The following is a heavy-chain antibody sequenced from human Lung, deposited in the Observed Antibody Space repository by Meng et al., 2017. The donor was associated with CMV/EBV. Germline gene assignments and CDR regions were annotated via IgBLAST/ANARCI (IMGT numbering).Heavy chain of an antibody. CDR2: IFWDDDK. CDR3: AHRPTDYGSKFDY. J-gene: IGHJ4*02. V-gene: IGHV2-5*02. CDR1: GFSLSTSGVG. Sequence: QITLKESGPTLVKPXQTLTPTCPFPGFSLSTSGVGVGWLRQPPGKALEWLALIFWDDDKRYSPSLKSRLTSTKYTSKNQVVLLMTDMDPEDTGTYYCAHRPTDYGSKFDYWGQGTLVTVSS. D-gene: IGHD3-16*01.